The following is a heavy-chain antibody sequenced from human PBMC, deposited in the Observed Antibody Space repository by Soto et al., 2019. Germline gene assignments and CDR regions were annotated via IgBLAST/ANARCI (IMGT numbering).Heavy chain of an antibody. V-gene: IGHV1-18*01. CDR3: ARDTRYCTNGVCPPGSWYYYYYGMDV. J-gene: IGHJ6*02. CDR1: GYTFTSYG. D-gene: IGHD2-8*01. Sequence: QVQLVQSGAEVKKPGASVKVSCKASGYTFTSYGISWVRQAPGQGLEWMGWISAYNGNTNYAQKPQARVTMTTDTSTSTGYMELRSLRSDDRAVYYYARDTRYCTNGVCPPGSWYYYYYGMDVWGQGTTVTVS. CDR2: ISAYNGNT.